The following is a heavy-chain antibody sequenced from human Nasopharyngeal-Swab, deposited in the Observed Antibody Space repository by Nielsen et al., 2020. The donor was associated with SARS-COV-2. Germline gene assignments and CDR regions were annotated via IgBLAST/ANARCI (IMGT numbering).Heavy chain of an antibody. D-gene: IGHD1-26*01. CDR3: TAGGRWELRPIDY. J-gene: IGHJ4*02. V-gene: IGHV3-15*01. CDR2: IKSKTDGGTT. Sequence: GESLKISCAASGFTFSNAWRSWVRHAPGKVLEWVGRIKSKTDGGTTDYAAPVKGRFTISRDDSKNTLYLQMNSLKTEDTAVYYCTAGGRWELRPIDYWGQGTLVTVSS. CDR1: GFTFSNAW.